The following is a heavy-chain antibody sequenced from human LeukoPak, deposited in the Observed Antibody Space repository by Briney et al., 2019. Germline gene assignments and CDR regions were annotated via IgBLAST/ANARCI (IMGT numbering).Heavy chain of an antibody. CDR2: ISGSGGST. CDR1: GFTFSGYS. CDR3: AKDRRSTSPGSFDI. J-gene: IGHJ3*02. D-gene: IGHD2-2*01. Sequence: GGSLRLSCAASGFTFSGYSMSWVRQAPRKGLEWVSAISGSGGSTYYADSVKGRFTISRDNSKNTLYLQMNSLRAEDTAVYYCAKDRRSTSPGSFDIWGQGTMVTVSS. V-gene: IGHV3-23*01.